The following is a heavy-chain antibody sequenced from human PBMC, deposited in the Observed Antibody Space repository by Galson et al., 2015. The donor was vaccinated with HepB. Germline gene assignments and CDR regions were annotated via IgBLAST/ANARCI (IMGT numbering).Heavy chain of an antibody. CDR3: AKLDGIAAAGWGGFDY. Sequence: SLRLSCAASGFTFSSYAMSWVRQAPGKGLEWVSAISGSGGSTYYADSVKGRFTISRDNSKNTLYLQMNSLRAEDTAVYYCAKLDGIAAAGWGGFDYWGQGTLVTVSS. J-gene: IGHJ4*02. CDR2: ISGSGGST. V-gene: IGHV3-23*01. CDR1: GFTFSSYA. D-gene: IGHD6-13*01.